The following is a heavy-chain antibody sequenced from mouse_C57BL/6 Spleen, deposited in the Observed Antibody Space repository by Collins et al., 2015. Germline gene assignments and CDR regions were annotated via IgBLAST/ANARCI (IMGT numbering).Heavy chain of an antibody. V-gene: IGHV1-26*01. CDR3: ARSSYYGSSYDWYFDV. CDR2: INPNNGGT. Sequence: EVQLQQSGPELVKPGASVKISCKASGYTFTDYYMNWVKQSHGKSLEWIGDINPNNGGTSYNQKFKGKATLIVDKSSSTAYMELRSLTSEDSAVYYCARSSYYGSSYDWYFDVWGTGTTVTVSS. D-gene: IGHD1-1*01. J-gene: IGHJ1*03. CDR1: GYTFTDYY.